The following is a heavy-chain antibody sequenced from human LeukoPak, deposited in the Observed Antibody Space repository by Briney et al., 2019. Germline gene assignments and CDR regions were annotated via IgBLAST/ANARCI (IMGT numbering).Heavy chain of an antibody. D-gene: IGHD3-22*01. V-gene: IGHV3-48*03. CDR3: ARDVNGYYYDSSGSPH. Sequence: PGGSLRLSCAASGFTFSSYEMNWVRQAPGKGLEWASYISSSGSTIYYADSVKGRFTISRDNAKNSLYLQMNSLRAEDTAVYYCARDVNGYYYDSSGSPHWGQGTLVTVSS. CDR1: GFTFSSYE. CDR2: ISSSGSTI. J-gene: IGHJ4*02.